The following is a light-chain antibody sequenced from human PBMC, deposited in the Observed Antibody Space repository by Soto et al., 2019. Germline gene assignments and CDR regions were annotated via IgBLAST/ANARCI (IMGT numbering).Light chain of an antibody. CDR1: QSLLHSNGYNY. J-gene: IGKJ3*01. CDR2: LGS. V-gene: IGKV2-28*01. Sequence: DIVMTQSPLSLPVTPGEPASISCRSSQSLLHSNGYNYLAWYLQKPGQSPQVLIYLGSNRASGVHDRFSSSKSGTEFTLKISSVEAEDGGVYYCMQVLQPPRYFGHGTKVDIK. CDR3: MQVLQPPRY.